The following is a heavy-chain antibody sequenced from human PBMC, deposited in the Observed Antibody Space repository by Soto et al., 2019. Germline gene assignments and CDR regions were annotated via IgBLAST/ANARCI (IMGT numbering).Heavy chain of an antibody. CDR3: ARREISYYDILTGPAPDDAFDI. CDR1: GGSISSSSYY. Sequence: SETLSLTCTVSGGSISSSSYYWGWIRQPPGKGLEWIGSIYYSGSTYYNPSLKSRVTISVDTSKNQFSLKLSSVTAADTAVYYCARREISYYDILTGPAPDDAFDIWGQGTMVTVSS. D-gene: IGHD3-9*01. V-gene: IGHV4-39*07. CDR2: IYYSGST. J-gene: IGHJ3*02.